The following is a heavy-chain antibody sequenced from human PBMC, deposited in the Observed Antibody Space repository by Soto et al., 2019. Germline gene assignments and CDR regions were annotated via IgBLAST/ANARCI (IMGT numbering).Heavy chain of an antibody. J-gene: IGHJ6*02. D-gene: IGHD2-8*01. Sequence: ASVKVSCKASGYTFTGYYMHWVRQAPGQGLEWMGWINPNSGGTNYAQKFQGGVTMTRDTSISTAYMELSRLRSDDTAVYYCAGDLGYCTNGVCRKYYYYGMDVWGQGTTVTVSS. CDR2: INPNSGGT. CDR3: AGDLGYCTNGVCRKYYYYGMDV. CDR1: GYTFTGYY. V-gene: IGHV1-2*02.